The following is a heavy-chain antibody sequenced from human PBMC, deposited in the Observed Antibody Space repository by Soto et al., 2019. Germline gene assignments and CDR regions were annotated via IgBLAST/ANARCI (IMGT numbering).Heavy chain of an antibody. CDR1: GYTFISYG. Sequence: QVQLVQSGAEVKKPGASVKVSCKASGYTFISYGISWVRQAPGQGLEWMGWISAYNGNTNYAQKLQGRVTMTTATATSTAYMELRSLRSDDTAVYYWARDFRAGIYYGSGSSIDYWGQGTLVTVSS. CDR3: ARDFRAGIYYGSGSSIDY. V-gene: IGHV1-18*01. D-gene: IGHD3-10*01. J-gene: IGHJ4*02. CDR2: ISAYNGNT.